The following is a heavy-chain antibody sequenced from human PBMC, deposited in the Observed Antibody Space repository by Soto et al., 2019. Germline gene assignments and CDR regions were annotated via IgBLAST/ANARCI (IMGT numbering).Heavy chain of an antibody. CDR1: GGSLNDFY. CDR2: ISDSGST. D-gene: IGHD5-12*01. J-gene: IGHJ4*02. CDR3: ARDGYNSYYFDL. Sequence: SETLSLTCTVSGGSLNDFYWSWIRQPPGKAPEWIAYISDSGSTNYNPSLRSRVLISVDTSTNQFSLKVTSVTAADSAVYYCARDGYNSYYFDLWGQGTMVTVSS. V-gene: IGHV4-59*01.